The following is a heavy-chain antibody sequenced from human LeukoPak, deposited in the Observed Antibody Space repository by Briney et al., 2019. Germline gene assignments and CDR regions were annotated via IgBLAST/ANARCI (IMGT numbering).Heavy chain of an antibody. CDR2: ITTSSSYI. Sequence: GGSLRLSCAASGFSFGSYDMNWVRQAPGKGLEWVSSITTSSSYIYYADSVKGRFTVSRDNAKNSLYLQMNSLRAEDKAVYYCASHIVVVTAIRYYAMDVWGQGTTVTVSS. CDR1: GFSFGSYD. J-gene: IGHJ6*02. V-gene: IGHV3-21*01. D-gene: IGHD2-2*01. CDR3: ASHIVVVTAIRYYAMDV.